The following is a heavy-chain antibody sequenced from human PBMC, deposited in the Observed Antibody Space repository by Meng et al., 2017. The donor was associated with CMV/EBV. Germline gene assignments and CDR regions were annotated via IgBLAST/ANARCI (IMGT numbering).Heavy chain of an antibody. J-gene: IGHJ4*02. V-gene: IGHV4-31*02. CDR1: VGSISSGGYY. CDR3: ARVVEMATNAYLDY. Sequence: SVGSISSGGYYGSWIRQHPGEGLEWIGYIYYSGSTYYNPSLKSRVTISVDTSKNQFSLKLSSVTAADTAVYYCARVVEMATNAYLDYWGQGTLVTVSS. CDR2: IYYSGST. D-gene: IGHD5-24*01.